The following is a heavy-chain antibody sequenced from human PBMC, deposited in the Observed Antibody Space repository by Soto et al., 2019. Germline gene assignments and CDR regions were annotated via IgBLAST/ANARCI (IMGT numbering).Heavy chain of an antibody. J-gene: IGHJ4*02. Sequence: SETLSLTCAVSGGPISSGGYSWSWIRQPPGKGLEWIGYIYHSGSTYYNPSLKSRVTISVDTSKNQFSLKLSSVTAADTAVYYCARSDGRYWGQGTLVTVSS. CDR1: GGPISSGGYS. CDR3: ARSDGRY. CDR2: IYHSGST. V-gene: IGHV4-30-2*02.